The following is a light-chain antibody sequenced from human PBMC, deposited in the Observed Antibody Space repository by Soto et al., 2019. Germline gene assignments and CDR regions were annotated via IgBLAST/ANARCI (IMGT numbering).Light chain of an antibody. J-gene: IGKJ5*01. CDR2: GAS. CDR1: QSVSSSY. CDR3: QQYGSSPPMT. Sequence: EIVLTQSPATLSLSPGERATLSCRASQSVSSSYLAWYHQKPGQAPRLLIYGASGRATGIPDRFSGSGSGTDFTLTVSSLEPEDFAVYYCQQYGSSPPMTFGQGTRLEI. V-gene: IGKV3-20*01.